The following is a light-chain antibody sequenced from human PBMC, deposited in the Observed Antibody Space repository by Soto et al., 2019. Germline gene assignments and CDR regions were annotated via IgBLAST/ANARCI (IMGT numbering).Light chain of an antibody. Sequence: QSALTQPPSASGSPGQSVTISCTGTSSDVGGYNYVSWYRQHPGKAPTLMIYEVTKRPSGVPDRFSGSKSGSTASLTVSGLQADDEAEYFCSSYAGSNNWVFGGGTKLTVL. V-gene: IGLV2-8*01. J-gene: IGLJ3*02. CDR2: EVT. CDR1: SSDVGGYNY. CDR3: SSYAGSNNWV.